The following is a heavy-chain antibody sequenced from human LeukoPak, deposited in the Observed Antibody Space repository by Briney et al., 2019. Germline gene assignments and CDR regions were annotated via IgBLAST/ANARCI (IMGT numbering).Heavy chain of an antibody. CDR3: ARSVEDDYVWGDSRYGGYHFDY. Sequence: SETLSLTCTVSGGSIRSYYWTWIRQPPGKGLECIGYISYSGSTNYNPSLRGRVIISVDTSKNQFSVKLTSVTAADTAVYYCARSVEDDYVWGDSRYGGYHFDYWGQGILVTVSS. CDR1: GGSIRSYY. CDR2: ISYSGST. V-gene: IGHV4-59*01. D-gene: IGHD3-16*02. J-gene: IGHJ4*02.